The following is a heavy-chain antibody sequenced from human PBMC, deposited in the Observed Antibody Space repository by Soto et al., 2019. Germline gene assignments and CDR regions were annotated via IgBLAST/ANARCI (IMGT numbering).Heavy chain of an antibody. D-gene: IGHD5-12*01. CDR1: GFTFISYW. CDR3: ARVSGYDWDDAFDI. J-gene: IGHJ3*02. CDR2: IKQDGSEK. Sequence: EVQLVESGGGLVQPGGSLRLSCAASGFTFISYWMSWVRQAPGKGLEWVANIKQDGSEKYYVDSVKGRFTISRDNAKNSLYLQMNSLRAEDTAVYYCARVSGYDWDDAFDIWGQGTMVTVSS. V-gene: IGHV3-7*05.